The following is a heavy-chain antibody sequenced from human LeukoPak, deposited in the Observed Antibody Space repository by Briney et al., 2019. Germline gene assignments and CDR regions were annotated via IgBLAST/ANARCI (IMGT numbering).Heavy chain of an antibody. D-gene: IGHD2-2*01. CDR1: GYTLTGYY. V-gene: IGHV1-2*02. J-gene: IGHJ5*02. CDR3: ARFYCTSTSCQYNWFDP. CDR2: INPNSGGT. Sequence: ASLKVSCKASGYTLTGYYMRWVRQAPGQGLEWMGWINPNSGGTNYAQKFQGRVTMTRDTSISTAYMELSRLTSDDTAVYYCARFYCTSTSCQYNWFDPWGQGTLVTVSS.